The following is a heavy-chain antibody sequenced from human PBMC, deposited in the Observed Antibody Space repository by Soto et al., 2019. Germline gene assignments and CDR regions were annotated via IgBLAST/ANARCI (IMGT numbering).Heavy chain of an antibody. Sequence: QVQLVESGGGVVQPGRSLRLSCAASGFTFSSYYMHWVRQAPGKGLEWVAVISYDGSNKYYADSVKGRFTISRDNSKNKLYLQMNSQRAEDTAVYYCVRVPEIVVVVAAAGGFDYWGQGTLVTVSS. D-gene: IGHD2-15*01. J-gene: IGHJ4*02. CDR2: ISYDGSNK. CDR1: GFTFSSYY. CDR3: VRVPEIVVVVAAAGGFDY. V-gene: IGHV3-30-3*01.